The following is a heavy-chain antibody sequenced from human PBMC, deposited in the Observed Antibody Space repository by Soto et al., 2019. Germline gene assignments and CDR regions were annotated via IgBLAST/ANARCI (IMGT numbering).Heavy chain of an antibody. CDR3: ATTHYGVAVVPFGVFDI. CDR2: IYYSGST. D-gene: IGHD3-16*01. Sequence: PSETLSLTCTVSGYSISSRNWWGWIRQPPGKGLEWIGYIYYSGSTYYNPTLQSRVTMSVDTSKNQFSLKLSSVTAVDTAVYYCATTHYGVAVVPFGVFDIWGQGTMVT. CDR1: GYSISSRNW. J-gene: IGHJ3*02. V-gene: IGHV4-28*01.